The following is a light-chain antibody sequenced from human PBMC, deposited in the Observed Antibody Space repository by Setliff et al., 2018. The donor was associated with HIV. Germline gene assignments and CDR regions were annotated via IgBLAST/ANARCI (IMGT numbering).Light chain of an antibody. CDR3: SSYTSSSTDV. Sequence: QSALAQPASVSGSPGQSITISCTGASSNVGSYNLVPWYQQYAGDAPKLMIYDVSTRPSGVSNRFSGSKSGNTASLTISGLQTEDEADYYCSSYTSSSTDVFGTGTKVTVL. J-gene: IGLJ1*01. CDR1: SSNVGSYNL. CDR2: DVS. V-gene: IGLV2-14*02.